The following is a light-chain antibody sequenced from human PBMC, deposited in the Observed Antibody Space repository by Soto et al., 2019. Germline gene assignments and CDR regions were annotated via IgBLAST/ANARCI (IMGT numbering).Light chain of an antibody. CDR3: QQYNNWRPQT. V-gene: IGKV3-15*01. CDR1: QSVSSN. CDR2: GAS. Sequence: EIVMTQSPATVSVSPGERATLSCRASQSVSSNLAWYQQKPGQAPRLLIYGASTRATGIPARFSGSGSGTEFTLTISSLQSEDFAVYYCQQYNNWRPQTFGQGTKVEIK. J-gene: IGKJ1*01.